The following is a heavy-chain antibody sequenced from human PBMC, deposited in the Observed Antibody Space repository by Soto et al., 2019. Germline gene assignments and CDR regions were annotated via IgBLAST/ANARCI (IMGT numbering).Heavy chain of an antibody. CDR3: AKDTNDSSGYPSDY. Sequence: WWSLRLSCSASVFTFSSYGMHWFRQAPGKGLEWVAVISYDGSNKYYADSVKGRFTISRDNSKNTLYLQMNSLGAEDTAVYYCAKDTNDSSGYPSDYWGQGTLVTVSS. J-gene: IGHJ4*02. CDR2: ISYDGSNK. V-gene: IGHV3-30*18. D-gene: IGHD3-22*01. CDR1: VFTFSSYG.